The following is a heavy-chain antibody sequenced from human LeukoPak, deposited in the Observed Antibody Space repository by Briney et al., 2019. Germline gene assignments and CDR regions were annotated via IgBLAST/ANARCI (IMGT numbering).Heavy chain of an antibody. CDR3: AKDVLVRGYSGYDWDY. CDR2: ISSSGGTR. Sequence: GGSLRLSCAASGFTFSSYEMNWVRQAPGKGLEWVSYISSSGGTRYYADSVKGRFTISRDNAKNSLYLQMNSLRAEDTTVYYCAKDVLVRGYSGYDWDYWGQGTLVTVSS. V-gene: IGHV3-48*03. J-gene: IGHJ4*02. D-gene: IGHD5-12*01. CDR1: GFTFSSYE.